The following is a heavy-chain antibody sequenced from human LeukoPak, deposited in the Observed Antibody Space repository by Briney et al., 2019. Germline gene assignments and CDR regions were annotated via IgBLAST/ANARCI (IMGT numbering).Heavy chain of an antibody. CDR1: GGTFSSYA. CDR2: IIPIFGTA. J-gene: IGHJ5*02. CDR3: ARDCSGGSRYSLPYNWFDP. V-gene: IGHV1-69*13. Sequence: ASVKVSCKASGGTFSSYAISWVRQAPGQGLEWMGGIIPIFGTANYAQKFQGRVTITADESTSTAYMELSSLRSEDTAVYYCARDCSGGSRYSLPYNWFDPWGQGSLVTVSS. D-gene: IGHD2-15*01.